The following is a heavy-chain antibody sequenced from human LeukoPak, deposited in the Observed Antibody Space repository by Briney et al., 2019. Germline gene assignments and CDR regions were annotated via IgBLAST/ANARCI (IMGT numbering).Heavy chain of an antibody. CDR2: ISSRDSYI. CDR3: ARADIVGVISNFDY. J-gene: IGHJ4*02. Sequence: SLTHSCAASGVTLGNSVDHWVRQVPKTRMEWVSSISSRDSYIYYADSVKGRFNISRDNAKNSLYLQMNSLRAEDTAVYYCARADIVGVISNFDYWGQGTLVTVSA. CDR1: GVTLGNSV. D-gene: IGHD2-21*01. V-gene: IGHV3-21*01.